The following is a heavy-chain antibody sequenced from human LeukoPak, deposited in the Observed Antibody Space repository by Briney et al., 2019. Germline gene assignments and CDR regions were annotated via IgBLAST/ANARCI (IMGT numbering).Heavy chain of an antibody. CDR2: IWYDGSNK. CDR1: GITFSNYG. J-gene: IGHJ4*02. D-gene: IGHD4-17*01. Sequence: GGSLRLSCAPSGITFSNYGMHWVRQAPGKGLEWVAAIWYDGSNKYYGDSVKGRFTISRDNSKNTLYLQMNSLRAEDTAAYYCARAGYGDPHFDFWGQGTLVTVSS. V-gene: IGHV3-33*01. CDR3: ARAGYGDPHFDF.